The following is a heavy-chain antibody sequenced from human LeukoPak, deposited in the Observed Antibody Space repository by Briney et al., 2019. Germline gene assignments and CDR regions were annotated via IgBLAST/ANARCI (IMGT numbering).Heavy chain of an antibody. CDR1: GFTVSSNY. V-gene: IGHV3-53*01. Sequence: GGSLRLSCAASGFTVSSNYMSWVRQAPGKGLEWVSVIYSGGSTYYADSVKGRFTISRDNSMNTLYLQMNSLRAEDTAVYYCASGYYYDSSGYYAHYWGQGTLVTVSS. D-gene: IGHD3-22*01. CDR3: ASGYYYDSSGYYAHY. J-gene: IGHJ4*02. CDR2: IYSGGST.